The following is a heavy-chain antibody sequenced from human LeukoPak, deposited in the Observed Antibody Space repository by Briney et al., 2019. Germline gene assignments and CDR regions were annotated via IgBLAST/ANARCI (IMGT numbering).Heavy chain of an antibody. V-gene: IGHV1-69*13. Sequence: SVKVSCKASGGTFSSYAISWVRQAPGQGLEWMGGIIPIFGTADYAQKFQGRVTITADESTSTAYMELSSLRSEDTAVYYCASRYFTIYTSGFDYWGQGTLVTVSS. CDR3: ASRYFTIYTSGFDY. CDR1: GGTFSSYA. D-gene: IGHD2/OR15-2a*01. CDR2: IIPIFGTA. J-gene: IGHJ4*02.